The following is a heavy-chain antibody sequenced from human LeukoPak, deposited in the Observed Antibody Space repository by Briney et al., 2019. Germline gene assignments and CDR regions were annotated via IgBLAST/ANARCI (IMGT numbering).Heavy chain of an antibody. D-gene: IGHD6-13*01. V-gene: IGHV3-64D*06. Sequence: QAGGSLRLSCSASGFTLSNYAMHWVRQSPGKGLEYVSALSADGNSKFYAESVKGRFTISRDSSNNTLHLQMSSLRPEDTAVYYCVRKGWVSGAIDYWGQGTLVTVSS. CDR3: VRKGWVSGAIDY. J-gene: IGHJ4*02. CDR1: GFTLSNYA. CDR2: LSADGNSK.